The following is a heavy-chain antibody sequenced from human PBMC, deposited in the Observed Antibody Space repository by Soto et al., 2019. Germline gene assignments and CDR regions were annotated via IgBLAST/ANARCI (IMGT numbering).Heavy chain of an antibody. J-gene: IGHJ1*01. CDR3: ARGEYCSTTSCYICQH. Sequence: SETLSLTCTASGGSITGYYWSWIRQPPGKGLEWVGYIFYAGNTLYTPSLKSRVTISLDTSKNQFSLKLSSVTAADTAVYYCARGEYCSTTSCYICQHWGQGTLVTVSS. D-gene: IGHD2-2*02. CDR2: IFYAGNT. V-gene: IGHV4-59*01. CDR1: GGSITGYY.